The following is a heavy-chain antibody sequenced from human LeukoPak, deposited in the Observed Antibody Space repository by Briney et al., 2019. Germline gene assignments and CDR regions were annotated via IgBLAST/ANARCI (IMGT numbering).Heavy chain of an antibody. V-gene: IGHV4-39*07. D-gene: IGHD1-26*01. CDR2: ISYSGNA. Sequence: PSETLSLICSVSGGTITTTSYSWGWIRQPPGKGLEWIGNISYSGNAHYNPSLKSRVTLSVDTSKNQFSLKLSSVTAADTAVYYCARGNKEWEHGRFDYWGQGTLVTVSS. CDR1: GGTITTTSYS. J-gene: IGHJ4*02. CDR3: ARGNKEWEHGRFDY.